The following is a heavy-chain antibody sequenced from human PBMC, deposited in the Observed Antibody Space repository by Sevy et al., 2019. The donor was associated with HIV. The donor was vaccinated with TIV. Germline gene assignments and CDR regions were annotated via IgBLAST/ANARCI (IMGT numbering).Heavy chain of an antibody. V-gene: IGHV3-33*01. CDR2: IWNDRSNK. D-gene: IGHD3-22*01. J-gene: IGHJ3*02. CDR3: ASLPNNYYDSGGYSGNDAFDI. CDR1: GFTFSSYG. Sequence: GGSLRLSCAASGFTFSSYGMHWVRQAPGKGLEWVAVIWNDRSNKEYADSVKGRFTISRDNSKNTLYLQTNSLRAEDMAVYYCASLPNNYYDSGGYSGNDAFDIWGQGTMVTVSS.